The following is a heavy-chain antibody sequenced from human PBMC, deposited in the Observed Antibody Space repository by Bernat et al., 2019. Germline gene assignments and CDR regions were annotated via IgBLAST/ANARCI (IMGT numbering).Heavy chain of an antibody. D-gene: IGHD3-22*01. J-gene: IGHJ3*01. V-gene: IGHV3-30*03. Sequence: QVHLVESGGGVVQPGRSLRLSSVASGFTFSRHGMNWVRQAPGKGLEWVAGISGDGSRKYYADSVQGRFSIARDNSKNTLYLQMNSLRDEDTAVYYCTRESGSSVYYGGFDVGGQWTLVTVSS. CDR2: ISGDGSRK. CDR1: GFTFSRHG. CDR3: TRESGSSVYYGGFDV.